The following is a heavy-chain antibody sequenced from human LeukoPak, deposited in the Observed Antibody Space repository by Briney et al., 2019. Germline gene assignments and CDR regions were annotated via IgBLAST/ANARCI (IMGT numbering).Heavy chain of an antibody. CDR3: ARSGIVGAIDY. V-gene: IGHV1-69*05. CDR1: GGTFSSYA. CDR2: IIPIFGTA. J-gene: IGHJ4*02. D-gene: IGHD1-26*01. Sequence: SVKVSFTASGGTFSSYAISWVRQAPGQGLEWMGGIIPIFGTANYAQKFQGRVTITTDESTSTAYMELRSLRSEDTAVYYCARSGIVGAIDYWGQGTLVTVSS.